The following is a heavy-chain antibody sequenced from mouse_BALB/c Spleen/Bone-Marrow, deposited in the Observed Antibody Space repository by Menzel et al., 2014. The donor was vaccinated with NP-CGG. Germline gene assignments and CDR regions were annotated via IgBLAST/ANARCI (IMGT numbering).Heavy chain of an antibody. CDR2: IRNKANGYTT. D-gene: IGHD2-14*01. Sequence: VQGVESGGGLVQPGGSLRLSCATSGFTFTDYYMSWVRQPPGKALEWLGFIRNKANGYTTEYSASVKGRFTISRDNPQSILYLQMNTLRAEDSATYYCARDRRYDLAWFAYWGQGTLVTVSA. CDR1: GFTFTDYY. CDR3: ARDRRYDLAWFAY. V-gene: IGHV7-3*02. J-gene: IGHJ3*01.